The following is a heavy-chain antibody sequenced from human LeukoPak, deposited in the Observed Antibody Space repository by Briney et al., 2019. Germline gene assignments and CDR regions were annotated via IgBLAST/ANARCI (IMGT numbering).Heavy chain of an antibody. CDR2: INSDGSST. D-gene: IGHD5-12*01. CDR1: GFSLSSYW. V-gene: IGHV3-74*01. Sequence: GGSLRLSCAASGFSLSSYWMHWVRQAPGKGLVWVSRINSDGSSTNYADSVKGRFTISRDNAKNTVYLQMNSLRAEDTAVYYCAGKWPLDYWGQGTLVTVSS. CDR3: AGKWPLDY. J-gene: IGHJ4*02.